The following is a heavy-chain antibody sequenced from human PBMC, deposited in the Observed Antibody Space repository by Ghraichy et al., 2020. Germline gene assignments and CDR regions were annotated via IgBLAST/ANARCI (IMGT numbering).Heavy chain of an antibody. J-gene: IGHJ4*02. CDR2: IKEDGSQK. CDR1: GFTFNSYW. V-gene: IGHV3-7*01. Sequence: GGSLRLSCAASGFTFNSYWMSWVRQAPGKGLEWVANIKEDGSQKLYVDSMKGRFTISRDNAKNSLYLQMNSLRAEDTAVYYCARGNTVYGDYKGLYFDYWVQGSLDTVSS. CDR3: ARGNTVYGDYKGLYFDY. D-gene: IGHD4-17*01.